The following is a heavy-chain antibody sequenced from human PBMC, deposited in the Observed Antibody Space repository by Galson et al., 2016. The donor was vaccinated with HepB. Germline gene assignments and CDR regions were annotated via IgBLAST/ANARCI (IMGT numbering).Heavy chain of an antibody. Sequence: CAISGDSVSSNSAAWNWIRQSPSRGLEWLGRTYYRSKWYNDYAVSVKSRITINPDTSKNQFSLQLNSVTPEDTAVYYCARDETRYNSSLNYYYYYYMDVCGKGTTVTVSS. D-gene: IGHD6-13*01. J-gene: IGHJ6*03. CDR2: TYYRSKWYN. CDR1: GDSVSSNSAA. V-gene: IGHV6-1*01. CDR3: ARDETRYNSSLNYYYYYYMDV.